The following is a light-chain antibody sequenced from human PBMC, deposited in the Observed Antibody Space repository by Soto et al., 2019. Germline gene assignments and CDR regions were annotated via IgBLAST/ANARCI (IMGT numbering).Light chain of an antibody. Sequence: EIVLTQSPGTLSLSPGERATLSCRASQSVINNYLAWYQQKPGQAPRLLINGASSRATGIPDRFSGSGSGTDCTITISRLEPEDIAVYYCQQYGSSPGTFGQGTKVEIK. CDR2: GAS. J-gene: IGKJ1*01. CDR3: QQYGSSPGT. CDR1: QSVINNY. V-gene: IGKV3-20*01.